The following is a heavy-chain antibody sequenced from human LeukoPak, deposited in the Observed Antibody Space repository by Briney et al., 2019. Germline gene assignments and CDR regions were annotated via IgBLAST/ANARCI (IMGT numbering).Heavy chain of an antibody. V-gene: IGHV1-46*01. J-gene: IGHJ4*02. CDR3: ARDSGRTTVTWNFDY. CDR2: INTSGGST. Sequence: ASVKVSCKLSGYSLTELSMHWVPPAPGQGLEWMGIINTSGGSTNYAKKFQGRVTMTRDTSTSTAYMELSSLRSEDTALYYFARDSGRTTVTWNFDYWGQGTLVTVSS. CDR1: GYSLTELS. D-gene: IGHD4-17*01.